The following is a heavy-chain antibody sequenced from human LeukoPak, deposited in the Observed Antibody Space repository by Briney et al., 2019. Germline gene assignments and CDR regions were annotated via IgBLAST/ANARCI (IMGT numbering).Heavy chain of an antibody. CDR1: GFTVSTSY. V-gene: IGHV3-53*01. Sequence: GGSLRLSCVASGFTVSTSYMTWDRQAPGKGLEWVSLIYKIGSTYYADSVKGRFTISRDSSKNTLNLLMNSLRAEDTAIYYCVKDRPCGTCMPMDAWGQGTTV. D-gene: IGHD2-2*01. CDR2: IYKIGST. J-gene: IGHJ6*02. CDR3: VKDRPCGTCMPMDA.